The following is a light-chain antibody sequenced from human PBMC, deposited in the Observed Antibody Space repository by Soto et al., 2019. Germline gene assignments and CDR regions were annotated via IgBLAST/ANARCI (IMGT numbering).Light chain of an antibody. J-gene: IGLJ2*01. CDR1: SGDVGGYNY. CDR3: SSYTSGSSHVV. CDR2: EVS. V-gene: IGLV2-14*01. Sequence: QSALTQPASVSGSPGQSITISCTGTSGDVGGYNYVSWYQQHPGKAPKLMIYEVSNRPSGVSNRFSGSKSGNTASLTISGLQAEDEADYYCSSYTSGSSHVVFGGGTKLTVL.